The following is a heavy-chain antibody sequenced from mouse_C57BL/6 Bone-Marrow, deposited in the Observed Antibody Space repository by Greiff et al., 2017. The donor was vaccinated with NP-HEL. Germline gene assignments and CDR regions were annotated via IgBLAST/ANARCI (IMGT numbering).Heavy chain of an antibody. CDR2: IYPGDGDT. J-gene: IGHJ4*01. D-gene: IGHD2-5*01. CDR3: EREGTYYSRAMDD. Sequence: QVQLQQSGPELVKPGASVKLSCKASGYTFSSSWMNWVKQRPGKGLEWIGRIYPGDGDTNYNEKFKGKATLTADKSSSTAYMQLSSLTSEDSAVYFCEREGTYYSRAMDDWGKGTSVTVSS. V-gene: IGHV1-82*01. CDR1: GYTFSSSW.